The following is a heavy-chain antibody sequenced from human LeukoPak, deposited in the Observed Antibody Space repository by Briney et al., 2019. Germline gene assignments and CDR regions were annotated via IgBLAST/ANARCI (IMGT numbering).Heavy chain of an antibody. V-gene: IGHV3-23*01. D-gene: IGHD1-26*01. Sequence: GGSLTLSCTVSGFTFSTYAMPWVRQAPGTGLERVSGISTSGDRTYYADSVKGRFTISRDNSKNTLYLQMNSLRAEDTAEYYCARSAVGTSCCTAVDYWGQGTLVTVSS. CDR2: ISTSGDRT. CDR1: GFTFSTYA. J-gene: IGHJ4*02. CDR3: ARSAVGTSCCTAVDY.